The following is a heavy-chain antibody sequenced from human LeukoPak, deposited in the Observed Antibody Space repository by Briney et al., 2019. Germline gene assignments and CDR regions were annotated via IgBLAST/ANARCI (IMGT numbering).Heavy chain of an antibody. CDR3: ARVGYGDYSWFDP. D-gene: IGHD4-17*01. CDR2: INHSGST. J-gene: IGHJ5*02. V-gene: IGHV4-34*01. Sequence: PSETLSLTCAVYGGSFSGYYWSWIRQPPGKGLEWIGEINHSGSTNYNPSLKSRVTMSVDTSKNQFSLKLSSVTAADTAVYYCARVGYGDYSWFDPLGQGTLVSVSS. CDR1: GGSFSGYY.